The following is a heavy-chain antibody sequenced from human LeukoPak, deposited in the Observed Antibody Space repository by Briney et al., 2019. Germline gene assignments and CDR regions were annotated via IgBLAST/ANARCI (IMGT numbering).Heavy chain of an antibody. Sequence: GGSLRLSCAASGFTFSTFAMSWVRQAPGKGLERVSVMSGSGVTGTNYADSVKGRFTISRDNSKNTLFLEMNSLRAEDTALYYCAKGYYGGSATHFDSWGQGILVTVSS. CDR2: MSGSGVTGT. J-gene: IGHJ4*02. V-gene: IGHV3-23*01. CDR1: GFTFSTFA. CDR3: AKGYYGGSATHFDS. D-gene: IGHD4-23*01.